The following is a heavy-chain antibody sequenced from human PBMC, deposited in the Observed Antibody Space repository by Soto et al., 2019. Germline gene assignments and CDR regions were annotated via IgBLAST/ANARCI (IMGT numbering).Heavy chain of an antibody. Sequence: QVQLVQSGAEVKKPGASVKVSCKASGYTFTTYGFSWVRQAPGKGPEWMGWITTYNGNTNYAQKFQGRVTMTTDTSTNTAYMEMRSLTSDDTAIYYCARDKVKGVEIVATMTTHYFHYGLDVWGQGTTVTVSS. D-gene: IGHD5-12*01. V-gene: IGHV1-18*01. CDR1: GYTFTTYG. J-gene: IGHJ6*02. CDR2: ITTYNGNT. CDR3: ARDKVKGVEIVATMTTHYFHYGLDV.